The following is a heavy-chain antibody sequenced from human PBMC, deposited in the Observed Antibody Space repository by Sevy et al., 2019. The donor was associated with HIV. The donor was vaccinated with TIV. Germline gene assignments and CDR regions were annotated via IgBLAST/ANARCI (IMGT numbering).Heavy chain of an antibody. D-gene: IGHD3-3*01. CDR3: AKDRKYDFWSGYPGY. J-gene: IGHJ4*02. CDR2: ISGSGGRT. V-gene: IGHV3-23*01. CDR1: GFTFSSYA. Sequence: GGSLRLSCAASGFTFSSYAMSWVRQAPGKGLEWVSAISGSGGRTYYADSVKGRVNISKDNSKNTMYLQMNSRRAEDTAVYYGAKDRKYDFWSGYPGYWGQGTLVTVSS.